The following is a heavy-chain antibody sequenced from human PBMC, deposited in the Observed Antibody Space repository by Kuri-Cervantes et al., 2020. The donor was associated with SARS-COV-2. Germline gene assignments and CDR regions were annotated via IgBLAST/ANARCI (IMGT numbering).Heavy chain of an antibody. CDR1: GYTFTSYA. CDR2: IIPILGIA. CDR3: ARPSGGNSSPVPKKSGQFDY. D-gene: IGHD4-23*01. Sequence: SVKVSCKASGYTFTSYAMNWVRQAPGQGLEWMGGIIPILGIANYAQKFQGRVTITADKSTSTAYMELSSLRSEDTAVYYCARPSGGNSSPVPKKSGQFDYWGQGTLVTVSS. V-gene: IGHV1-69*10. J-gene: IGHJ4*02.